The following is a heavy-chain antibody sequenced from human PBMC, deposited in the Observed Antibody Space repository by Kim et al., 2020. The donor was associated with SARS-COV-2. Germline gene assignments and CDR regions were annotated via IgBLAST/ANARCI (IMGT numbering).Heavy chain of an antibody. V-gene: IGHV3-30*04. Sequence: GGSLRLSCAASGFTFSSYAMHWVRQAPGKGLEWVAVISYDGSNKYYADSVKGRFTISRDNSKNTLYLQMNSLRAEDTAVYYCARDPSGGWFGAYFDYCGQGTLVTVSS. D-gene: IGHD3-10*01. CDR3: ARDPSGGWFGAYFDY. CDR1: GFTFSSYA. CDR2: ISYDGSNK. J-gene: IGHJ4*02.